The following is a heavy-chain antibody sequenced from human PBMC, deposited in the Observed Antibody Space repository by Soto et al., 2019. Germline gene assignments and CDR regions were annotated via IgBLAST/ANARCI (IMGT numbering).Heavy chain of an antibody. CDR3: AHVIYDPGAYYWFDT. CDR2: IFSNGEK. CDR1: DFSVNSPKMG. V-gene: IGHV2-26*01. J-gene: IGHJ5*02. Sequence: QVTLKESGPVLVKPTETLTLTCTVSDFSVNSPKMGVSWIRQPPGKALEWLAHIFSNGEKSYQTSLKSRLSISKDTSKSLVVLTMTAMDPVDTATYYCAHVIYDPGAYYWFDTWGQGTLVTVSS. D-gene: IGHD3-9*01.